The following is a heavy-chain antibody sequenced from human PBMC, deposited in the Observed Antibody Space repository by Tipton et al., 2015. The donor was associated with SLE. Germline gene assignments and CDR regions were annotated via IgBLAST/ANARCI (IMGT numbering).Heavy chain of an antibody. D-gene: IGHD5-12*01. V-gene: IGHV4-34*01. J-gene: IGHJ1*01. CDR1: AGSFTGYY. Sequence: TLSLTCKVSAGSFTGYYWSWVRQSPTKGLEWIGEIDHTGSTNYNPALKSRVTISVDTSKHQFSLRKTSVTAADTAGYYCAKSGFGRGSYFHHWGQGTLVSVSS. CDR2: IDHTGST. CDR3: AKSGFGRGSYFHH.